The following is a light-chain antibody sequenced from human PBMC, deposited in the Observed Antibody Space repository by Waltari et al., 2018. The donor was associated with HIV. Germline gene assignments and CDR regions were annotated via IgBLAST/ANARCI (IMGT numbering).Light chain of an antibody. CDR3: QVWDSDSDPRYF. CDR1: NIGSYS. CDR2: YDD. V-gene: IGLV3-21*04. J-gene: IGLJ1*01. Sequence: SYVVTQPPSVSVAPGETARITCEGKNIGSYSVHWLQQRPGQAPVLVLSYDDARPSGIPERFSGSNSGNTATLTISRVEAGDEADYYCQVWDSDSDPRYFFGPGTKVTFL.